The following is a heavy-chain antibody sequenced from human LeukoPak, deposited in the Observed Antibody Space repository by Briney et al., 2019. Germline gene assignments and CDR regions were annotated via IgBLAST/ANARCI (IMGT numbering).Heavy chain of an antibody. CDR1: GDSISSSSSY. CDR2: IYYSGST. CDR3: ARVAVTTVTKLDY. D-gene: IGHD4-11*01. V-gene: IGHV4-39*07. Sequence: SETLSLTCTVSGDSISSSSSYWGWIRQPPGEGLEWIGSIYYSGSTYYNTSLKSRVTISVDTSKNQFSLRLNSVTAADTAVYYCARVAVTTVTKLDYWGQGTLVIVSS. J-gene: IGHJ4*02.